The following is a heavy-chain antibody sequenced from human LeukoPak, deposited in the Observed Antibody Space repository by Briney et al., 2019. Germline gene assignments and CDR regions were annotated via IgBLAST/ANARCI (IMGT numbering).Heavy chain of an antibody. CDR1: SFSISNGFY. CDR3: ARDRGGRTGYASGDFDF. Sequence: PSETLSLTCVVSSFSISNGFYWVWIRQPPGKGLGWIGNVFYSGVTYYNPSLMSRVTISVDTSKNQFSLKLNSVTAADTAVYYCARDRGGRTGYASGDFDFWGQGVLVTVSS. J-gene: IGHJ4*02. V-gene: IGHV4-38-2*02. CDR2: VFYSGVT. D-gene: IGHD5-12*01.